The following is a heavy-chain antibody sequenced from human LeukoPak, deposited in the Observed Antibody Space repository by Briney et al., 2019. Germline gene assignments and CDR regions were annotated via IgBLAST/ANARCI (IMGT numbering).Heavy chain of an antibody. D-gene: IGHD3-22*01. J-gene: IGHJ4*02. V-gene: IGHV4-59*01. CDR1: GASISSYY. CDR3: ARENPSGYYNRPIDY. Sequence: SETLSLICTVSGASISSYYWSWIRQPPGKGLEWIGDIYYSGSIKYDPSLKSRVTMSVDTSKNQFSLKLSSVTAADTAIYYCARENPSGYYNRPIDYWGQGTLVTVSS. CDR2: IYYSGSI.